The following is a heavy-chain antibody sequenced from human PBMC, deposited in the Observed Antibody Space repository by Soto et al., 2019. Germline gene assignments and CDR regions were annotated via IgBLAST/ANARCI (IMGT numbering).Heavy chain of an antibody. V-gene: IGHV4-34*01. CDR3: ARGRGVWGSYHYNWFDP. Sequence: SETLSLTCAVYGGSFSGYYWSWIRQPPGKGLEWIGEINHSGSTNYNPSLKSRVTISVDTSKNQFSLKLSSVTAADTAVYYCARGRGVWGSYHYNWFDPLVQGTLVT. D-gene: IGHD3-16*02. CDR2: INHSGST. CDR1: GGSFSGYY. J-gene: IGHJ5*02.